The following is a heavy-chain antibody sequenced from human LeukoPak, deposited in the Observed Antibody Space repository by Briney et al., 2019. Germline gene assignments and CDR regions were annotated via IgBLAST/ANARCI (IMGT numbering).Heavy chain of an antibody. V-gene: IGHV4-34*01. CDR3: ARMGSYRYLAYFDY. CDR2: INHSGST. J-gene: IGHJ4*02. D-gene: IGHD3-16*02. Sequence: SETLSLTCAVYGGSFSGYYLSWIRQPPGKGLEWIGEINHSGSTNYNPSLKSRVTISVDTSKNQFSLKLSSVTAADTAVYYCARMGSYRYLAYFDYWGQGTLVTVSS. CDR1: GGSFSGYY.